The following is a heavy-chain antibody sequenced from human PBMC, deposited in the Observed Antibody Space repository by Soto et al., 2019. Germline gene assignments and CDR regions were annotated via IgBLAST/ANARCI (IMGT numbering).Heavy chain of an antibody. D-gene: IGHD2-2*01. CDR3: ARGGGYCSSTSCFREYYYYGMDV. CDR2: IIPIFGTA. Sequence: QVQLVQSGAEVKKPGSSVKVPCKASGGTFSSYAISWVRQAPGQGLEWMGGIIPIFGTANYAQKFQGRVTITADESTSTAYMELSSLRSEDTAVYYCARGGGYCSSTSCFREYYYYGMDVWGQGTTVTVSS. J-gene: IGHJ6*02. V-gene: IGHV1-69*01. CDR1: GGTFSSYA.